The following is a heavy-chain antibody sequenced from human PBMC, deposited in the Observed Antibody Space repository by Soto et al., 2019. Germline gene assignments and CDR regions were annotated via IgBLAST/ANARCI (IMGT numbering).Heavy chain of an antibody. CDR2: IDPSDSQT. CDR3: ARQIYDSDTGPNFKYYCDS. Sequence: GESLKISCKGSGYSFAGYWITWVRQKPGKGLEWMGRIDPSDSQTYYSPSFRGHVTISVTKSITTVFLQWSSLRASDTAMYYCARQIYDSDTGPNFKYYCDSWGQGTPVTVSS. J-gene: IGHJ4*02. V-gene: IGHV5-10-1*01. CDR1: GYSFAGYW. D-gene: IGHD3-22*01.